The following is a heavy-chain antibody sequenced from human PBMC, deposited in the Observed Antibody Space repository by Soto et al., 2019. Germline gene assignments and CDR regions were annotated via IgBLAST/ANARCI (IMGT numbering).Heavy chain of an antibody. D-gene: IGHD3-22*01. CDR3: ARRGYEYESSGYYPLFDY. Sequence: GGSLRLSCAASGLTVSSNYMGWVRQAPGTGLEWVSLIYGGDDTYYADPVKGRFTISRDNSKNTLYLQMNSLRVEDTAVYYCARRGYEYESSGYYPLFDYWGQGILVTVSS. J-gene: IGHJ4*02. V-gene: IGHV3-53*01. CDR1: GLTVSSNY. CDR2: IYGGDDT.